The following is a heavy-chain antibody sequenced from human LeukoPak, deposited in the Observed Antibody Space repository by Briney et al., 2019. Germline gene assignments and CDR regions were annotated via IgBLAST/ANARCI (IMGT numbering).Heavy chain of an antibody. J-gene: IGHJ6*03. CDR1: GGSFSNYY. CDR2: INDSGRT. V-gene: IGHV4-34*01. Sequence: SETLSLTCAVYGGSFSNYYWSWIRQPPGKGLEWIGEINDSGRTNYNPSLMSRVTVSVDTSKNQFSLRLTSVTATYTAVYYCARRWNYGRNYYIDVWGNGATVSVSS. D-gene: IGHD1-7*01. CDR3: ARRWNYGRNYYIDV.